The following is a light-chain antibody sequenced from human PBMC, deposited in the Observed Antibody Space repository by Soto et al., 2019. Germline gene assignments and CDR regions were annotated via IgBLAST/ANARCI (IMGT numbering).Light chain of an antibody. V-gene: IGLV2-14*01. CDR3: SSYTTSSTPRVV. Sequence: QSALTQPASVSGSPGQSITISCTGTSSDVGTYNYVSWYQQHPGKAPRLIIYAVSNRPSGVSNRFSGSKSGNTASLTISGLQGEDEADYYCSSYTTSSTPRVVFGGGTQLTVL. CDR1: SSDVGTYNY. J-gene: IGLJ2*01. CDR2: AVS.